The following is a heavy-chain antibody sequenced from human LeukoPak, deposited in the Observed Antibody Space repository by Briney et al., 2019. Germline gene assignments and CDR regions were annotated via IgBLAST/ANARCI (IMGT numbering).Heavy chain of an antibody. Sequence: ASVKVSCKASGYTFTGYYMHWVRQAPGQGLEWMGWINPNSGGTNYAQKFQGRVTMTRDTSISTAYMELSRLRSDDTAVYYCARFRMVRGVRPRNWFDPWGQGTLVTVSS. CDR2: INPNSGGT. V-gene: IGHV1-2*02. CDR1: GYTFTGYY. D-gene: IGHD3-10*01. J-gene: IGHJ5*02. CDR3: ARFRMVRGVRPRNWFDP.